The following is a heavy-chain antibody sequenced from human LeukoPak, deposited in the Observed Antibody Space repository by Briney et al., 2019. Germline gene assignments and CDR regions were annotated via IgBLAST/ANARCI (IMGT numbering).Heavy chain of an antibody. D-gene: IGHD6-6*01. CDR3: ASCLSTLRSSCWFDP. J-gene: IGHJ5*02. Sequence: ASVKVSCKASGYTFTSYEINWVRQATGQGLEWMGWMNPNSGNTGYAQKFQGRVTMTRNTSISTAYMELSSLRSEDTAVYYCASCLSTLRSSCWFDPWGQGTLVTVSS. V-gene: IGHV1-8*01. CDR1: GYTFTSYE. CDR2: MNPNSGNT.